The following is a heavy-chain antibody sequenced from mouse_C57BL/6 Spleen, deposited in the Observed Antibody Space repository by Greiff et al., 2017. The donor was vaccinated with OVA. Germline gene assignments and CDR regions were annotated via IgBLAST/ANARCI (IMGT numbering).Heavy chain of an antibody. CDR1: GFTFSSYG. V-gene: IGHV5-6*01. D-gene: IGHD3-2*02. CDR2: ISSGGSYT. J-gene: IGHJ3*01. CDR3: ARDSSGYVGFAY. Sequence: DVQLVESGGDLVKPGGSLKLSCAASGFTFSSYGMSWVRQTPDKRLEWVATISSGGSYTYYPDSVKGRFTISRDNAKNTLYLQMSSLKSEDTAMYYCARDSSGYVGFAYWGQGTLVTVSA.